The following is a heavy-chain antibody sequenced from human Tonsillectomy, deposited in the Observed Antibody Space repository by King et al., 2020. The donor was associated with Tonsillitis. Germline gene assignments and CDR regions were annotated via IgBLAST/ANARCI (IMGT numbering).Heavy chain of an antibody. V-gene: IGHV3-48*03. CDR3: ARISTASSLAFDI. J-gene: IGHJ3*02. Sequence: VQLVGSGGGLVQPGGSLRLSCAASGFTFSSYEMNWVRQAPGKGLEWVSYISGSGSAIYYADSVKGRFTISRDNAKNSLYLQMNSLRVEDTAVYYCARISTASSLAFDIWGQGTMVTVSS. CDR1: GFTFSSYE. D-gene: IGHD2-2*01. CDR2: ISGSGSAI.